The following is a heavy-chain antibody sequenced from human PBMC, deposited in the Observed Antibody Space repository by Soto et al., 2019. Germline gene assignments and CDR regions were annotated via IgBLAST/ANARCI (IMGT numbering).Heavy chain of an antibody. J-gene: IGHJ6*02. CDR3: ATDRARMVRGVIGIYYYYGMDV. CDR1: GYTLTELS. V-gene: IGHV1-24*01. Sequence: ASVKVSCKVSGYTLTELSMHWVRQAPGKGLAWMGGFDPEDGETIYAQKFQGRVTMTEDTSTDTAYMELSSLRSEDTAVYYCATDRARMVRGVIGIYYYYGMDVWGQGTTVTVSS. D-gene: IGHD3-10*01. CDR2: FDPEDGET.